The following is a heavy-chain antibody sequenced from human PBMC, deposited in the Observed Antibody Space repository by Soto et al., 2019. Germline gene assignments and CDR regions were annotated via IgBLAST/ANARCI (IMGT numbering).Heavy chain of an antibody. CDR1: GFTFSDYY. J-gene: IGHJ5*02. V-gene: IGHV3-11*06. Sequence: QVQLVESGGGLVKPGGSLRLSCAASGFTFSDYYMSWIRQAPGKGLEWVSYISSSSSYTNYADSVKGRFTISRDNAENSLYLQMNSLRGEDTAVYYCAGVGPGIAAAGRRLGWFDPWGQGTLVTVSS. D-gene: IGHD6-13*01. CDR2: ISSSSSYT. CDR3: AGVGPGIAAAGRRLGWFDP.